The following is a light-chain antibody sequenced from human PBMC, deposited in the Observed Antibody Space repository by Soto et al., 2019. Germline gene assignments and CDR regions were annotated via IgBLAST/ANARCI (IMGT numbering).Light chain of an antibody. Sequence: QSALTQPASVSGSPGQSITISCTGTSSDVGSYNLVSWYQQHPGKAPKLMIYEGSKRPSGVSNRFSGSKSGNTASLTISGLQAEDEADYYCCSYAGSSFVVFRGGTKLTVL. J-gene: IGLJ2*01. CDR1: SSDVGSYNL. CDR3: CSYAGSSFVV. V-gene: IGLV2-23*01. CDR2: EGS.